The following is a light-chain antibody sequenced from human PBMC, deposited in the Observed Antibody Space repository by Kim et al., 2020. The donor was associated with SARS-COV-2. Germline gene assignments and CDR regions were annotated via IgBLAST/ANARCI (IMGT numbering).Light chain of an antibody. V-gene: IGLV3-19*01. J-gene: IGLJ3*02. Sequence: ALGQTVRITCQGDSLRSYYVSWCQQRPGQAPVLVIYGKNNRPSGIPDRFSGSSSGNTASLTITGARAEDEADYYCYSRDSSGSHLVFGGGTQLTVL. CDR3: YSRDSSGSHLV. CDR1: SLRSYY. CDR2: GKN.